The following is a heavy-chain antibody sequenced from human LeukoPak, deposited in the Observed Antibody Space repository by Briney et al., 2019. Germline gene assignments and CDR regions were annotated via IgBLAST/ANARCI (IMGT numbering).Heavy chain of an antibody. J-gene: IGHJ3*02. CDR2: INHSGST. CDR3: ARNYYDILTGYPYDAFDI. V-gene: IGHV4-34*01. CDR1: GGSFSGYY. D-gene: IGHD3-9*01. Sequence: TSETLSLTCAVYGGSFSGYYWSWIRQPPGKGLEWIGEINHSGSTNYNPSLKSRVTISVDTSKNQFSLKLSSVTAADTAVYYCARNYYDILTGYPYDAFDIWGQGTMVTVSS.